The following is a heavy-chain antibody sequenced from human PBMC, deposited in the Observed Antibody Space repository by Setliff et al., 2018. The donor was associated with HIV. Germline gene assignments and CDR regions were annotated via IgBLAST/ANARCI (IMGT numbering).Heavy chain of an antibody. V-gene: IGHV1-2*04. CDR2: INPKSDGT. CDR1: GYSFTDYY. D-gene: IGHD3-22*01. CDR3: ARDYYDSSGYIFFPGLPDY. Sequence: SCKASGYSFTDYYIHWVRQAPGQGLEWMGWINPKSDGTNYAQKFQGWITMTRDTSISTAYMELSRLRSDDTAVYYCARDYYDSSGYIFFPGLPDYWGQGTLVTVSS. J-gene: IGHJ4*02.